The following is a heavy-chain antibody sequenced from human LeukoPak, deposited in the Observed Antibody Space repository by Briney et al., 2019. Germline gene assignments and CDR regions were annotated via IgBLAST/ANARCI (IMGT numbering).Heavy chain of an antibody. V-gene: IGHV3-21*01. D-gene: IGHD3-22*01. CDR3: ARRGYDSSRYVHAFDI. CDR2: ISSSSSYI. CDR1: GFTLSSYS. Sequence: GGSLRLSCAASGFTLSSYSMNWVRQAPGKGLEWVSSISSSSSYIYYADSVKGRFTISRDNAKNSLYLQMNSLRAEDTAVYYCARRGYDSSRYVHAFDIWGQGTMVTVSS. J-gene: IGHJ3*02.